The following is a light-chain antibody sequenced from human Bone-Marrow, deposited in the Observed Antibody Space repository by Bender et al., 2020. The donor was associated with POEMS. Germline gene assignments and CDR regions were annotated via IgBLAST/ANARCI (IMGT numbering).Light chain of an antibody. V-gene: IGLV2-11*01. CDR3: CSRAGAGGGPYV. CDR1: SSDVGGDNC. J-gene: IGLJ1*01. CDR2: DVN. Sequence: QSALTQFASVSGSPGQSITISCTGTSSDVGGDNCVSWYQQHPGEAPRLIIYDVNKRPSGVPDRFSGSKSGNTASLTISGLQAEDEADYYCCSRAGAGGGPYVFGPGTKVTVL.